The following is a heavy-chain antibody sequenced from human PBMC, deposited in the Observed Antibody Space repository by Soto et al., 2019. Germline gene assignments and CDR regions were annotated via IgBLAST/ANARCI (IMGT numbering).Heavy chain of an antibody. Sequence: GGSLRLSFAASVLTFSSYSMNWVRQAPGKGLEWVSSISSSSSYIYYADSVKGRFTISRDNAKNSLYLQMNSLRAEDTAVYYCARIPVYDSYYYGMDVWGQGTTVTVSS. D-gene: IGHD3-22*01. CDR1: VLTFSSYS. J-gene: IGHJ6*02. V-gene: IGHV3-21*01. CDR2: ISSSSSYI. CDR3: ARIPVYDSYYYGMDV.